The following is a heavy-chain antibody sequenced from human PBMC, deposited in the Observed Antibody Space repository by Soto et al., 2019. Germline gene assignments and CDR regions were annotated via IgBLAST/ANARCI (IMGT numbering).Heavy chain of an antibody. D-gene: IGHD6-13*01. CDR2: INHSGST. CDR1: RGSFSGYY. CDR3: ARRIAAPGWYFDY. Sequence: SETLSLTCTVYRGSFSGYYWSWIRQAPGKGLEWIGEINHSGSTKYNPSLKSRVTISVDTSKNQFSLKLSSVTAADTAVYYCARRIAAPGWYFDYWGQGTLVTVSS. V-gene: IGHV4-34*01. J-gene: IGHJ4*02.